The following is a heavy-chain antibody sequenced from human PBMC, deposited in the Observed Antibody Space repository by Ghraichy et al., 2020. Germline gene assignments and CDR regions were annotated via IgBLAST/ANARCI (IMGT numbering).Heavy chain of an antibody. Sequence: GALRLSCAASGFTFSNFDMNWVRQTPGKGLEWISYISGSGRTIYYADSMKGRFTIYRDNAKNLVFLQMNSLRVEETAVYFCARDPYFDFWGQGSLVTVSS. V-gene: IGHV3-48*03. J-gene: IGHJ4*02. CDR2: ISGSGRTI. CDR1: GFTFSNFD. CDR3: ARDPYFDF.